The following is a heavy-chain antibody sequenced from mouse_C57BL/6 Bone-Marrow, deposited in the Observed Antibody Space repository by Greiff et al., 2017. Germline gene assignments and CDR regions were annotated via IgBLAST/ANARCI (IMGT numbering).Heavy chain of an antibody. CDR1: GFTFSSYT. V-gene: IGHV5-9*01. CDR2: ISGGGGNT. D-gene: IGHD1-1*01. J-gene: IGHJ2*01. Sequence: EVQGVESGGGLVKPGGSLKLSCAASGFTFSSYTMSWVRQTPEKRLEWVATISGGGGNTYYPDSVKGRFTISRDNAKNTLYLQMSSLRSEDTALYYCARHRTTGVYFDYWGQGTTLTVSS. CDR3: ARHRTTGVYFDY.